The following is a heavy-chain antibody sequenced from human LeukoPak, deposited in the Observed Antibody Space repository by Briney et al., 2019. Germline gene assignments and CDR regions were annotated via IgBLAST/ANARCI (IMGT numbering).Heavy chain of an antibody. D-gene: IGHD3-10*01. V-gene: IGHV4-39*07. J-gene: IGHJ3*02. CDR1: VAPSAVVTST. CDR2: IHYTGGP. Sequence: SETLSSPALCLVAPSAVVTSTGAGSASPPGKGLEWIGSIHYTGGPYYNASVKSRVTISVVTSKNQFSLRLSSVTAADTAVYYCARSEPYQLGSGNYAFEIWGQGTLVTVSS. CDR3: ARSEPYQLGSGNYAFEI.